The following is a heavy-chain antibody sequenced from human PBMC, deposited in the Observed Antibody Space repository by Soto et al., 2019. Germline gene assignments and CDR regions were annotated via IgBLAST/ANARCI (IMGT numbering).Heavy chain of an antibody. CDR1: GGSISSSNYY. CDR2: MHYSGST. J-gene: IGHJ5*02. Sequence: TLSLTCTVSGGSISSSNYYWGWIRQPPGKGLEWIGTMHYSGSTNCNPSLKSRVTISVDTSKNQFSLKLSSVTAADTAVYYCARRTPLYASESSRFDPWGQGALVTVSS. V-gene: IGHV4-39*01. CDR3: ARRTPLYASESSRFDP. D-gene: IGHD3-10*01.